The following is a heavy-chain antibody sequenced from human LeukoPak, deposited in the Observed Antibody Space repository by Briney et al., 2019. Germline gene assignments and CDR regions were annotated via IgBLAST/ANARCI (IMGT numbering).Heavy chain of an antibody. CDR1: GYTFTDYY. CDR3: ATGSVEMATNTLDY. J-gene: IGHJ4*02. CDR2: VDPEDGET. Sequence: ATVKISCKVSGYTFTDYYMHWVQQAPGKGLEWMGLVDPEDGETIYAEKFQGRVTITADTSTGTAYMELSSLRSEDTAVYYCATGSVEMATNTLDYWGQGTLVTVSS. D-gene: IGHD5-24*01. V-gene: IGHV1-69-2*01.